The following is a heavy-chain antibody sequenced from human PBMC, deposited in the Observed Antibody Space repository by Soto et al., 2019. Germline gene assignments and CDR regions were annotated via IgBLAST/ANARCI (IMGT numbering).Heavy chain of an antibody. CDR3: AKDRFFILLVPAASFDY. CDR1: GFTFSNYA. J-gene: IGHJ4*02. Sequence: EVQLLESGGGLVQPGGSLRLSCAASGFTFSNYAMTWVRQAPGKGLEWVSSISGTGDRTYYADSVKGRFTISRDNSKNXXYLQMNSLRAEDTAVYYCAKDRFFILLVPAASFDYWGQGTLVTVSS. D-gene: IGHD2-2*01. V-gene: IGHV3-23*01. CDR2: ISGTGDRT.